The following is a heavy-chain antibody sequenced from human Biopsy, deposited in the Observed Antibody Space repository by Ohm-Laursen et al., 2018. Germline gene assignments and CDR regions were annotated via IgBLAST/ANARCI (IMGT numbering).Heavy chain of an antibody. CDR1: GGSVSDSFHF. Sequence: SETLSLTCTVSGGSVSDSFHFWSWIRQPPGKGLEWIGDVYYSGTTNYNPSLKSRLTISVDTSKNQFYLNLNSVTAADTAVYFCARDVKRYCSGTSCYSGYFGMDVWGQGTTVTVS. V-gene: IGHV4-61*01. J-gene: IGHJ6*02. CDR2: VYYSGTT. CDR3: ARDVKRYCSGTSCYSGYFGMDV. D-gene: IGHD2-2*01.